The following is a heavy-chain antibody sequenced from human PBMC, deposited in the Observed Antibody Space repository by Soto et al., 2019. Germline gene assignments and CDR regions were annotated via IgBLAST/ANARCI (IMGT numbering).Heavy chain of an antibody. CDR3: ARGEGEARFHDS. V-gene: IGHV4-34*01. Sequence: SATLSLTCGVYGGSFRGYYWGWIRQSPGKGLEWIGEINHSGGSNYNPSLKSRFTISVDSSKNQVSLNVSSVSAADMAVYYCARGEGEARFHDSWGQGNLVTVSS. CDR1: GGSFRGYY. CDR2: INHSGGS. D-gene: IGHD1-26*01. J-gene: IGHJ4*02.